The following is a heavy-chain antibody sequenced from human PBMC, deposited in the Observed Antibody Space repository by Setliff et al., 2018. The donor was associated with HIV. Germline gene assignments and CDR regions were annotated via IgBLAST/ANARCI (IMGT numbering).Heavy chain of an antibody. Sequence: VKVSCKASGYTFTSYDINWVRQATGQGLEWMGWMNPNSGNTGYAQKFQGRVTMTRNTSISTAYMELSSLRSEDTAVYYCARGSYSSSWYGYYYYYGMDVWGQGTTVTVSS. CDR2: MNPNSGNT. CDR1: GYTFTSYD. D-gene: IGHD6-13*01. V-gene: IGHV1-8*01. J-gene: IGHJ6*02. CDR3: ARGSYSSSWYGYYYYYGMDV.